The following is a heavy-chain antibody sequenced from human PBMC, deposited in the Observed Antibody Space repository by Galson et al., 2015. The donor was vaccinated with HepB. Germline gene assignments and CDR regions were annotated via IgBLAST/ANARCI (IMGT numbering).Heavy chain of an antibody. D-gene: IGHD2-15*01. CDR3: ARDRYCSGGSCRYYFDY. CDR2: INPNSGGT. J-gene: IGHJ4*02. V-gene: IGHV1-2*06. CDR1: GYTFTGYY. Sequence: SVKVSCKASGYTFTGYYMHWVRQAPGQGLEWMGRINPNSGGTNYAQKFQGRVTMTRDTSISTAYMELSRLRSDDTAVYYCARDRYCSGGSCRYYFDYWGQGTLVTVSS.